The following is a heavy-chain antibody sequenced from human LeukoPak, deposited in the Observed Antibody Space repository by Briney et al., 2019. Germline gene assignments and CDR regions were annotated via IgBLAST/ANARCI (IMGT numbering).Heavy chain of an antibody. D-gene: IGHD6-6*01. J-gene: IGHJ4*02. V-gene: IGHV1-69*13. Sequence: SVKVSCKASGGTFSSYAISWVRQAPGQGLEWMGGIIPIFGTANYAQKIQGRVTITADESTSTAYMELSSLRSEDTAVYYCARDLGPYSGSSHFFDYWGQGTLVTVSS. CDR3: ARDLGPYSGSSHFFDY. CDR2: IIPIFGTA. CDR1: GGTFSSYA.